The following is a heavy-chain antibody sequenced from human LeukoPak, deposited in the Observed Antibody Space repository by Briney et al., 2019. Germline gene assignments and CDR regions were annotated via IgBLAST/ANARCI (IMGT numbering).Heavy chain of an antibody. Sequence: GGSLRLTCVASGFTLSSHWMTWVRQAPGKGLEWVSNIKQDGIEKNYVHSVKGRFTISRDDSNNSLHLQMNSLRADDTAVYYCARWMYSNNWWVVDYWGQGTLVTVSS. J-gene: IGHJ4*02. V-gene: IGHV3-7*01. D-gene: IGHD6-13*01. CDR2: IKQDGIEK. CDR1: GFTLSSHW. CDR3: ARWMYSNNWWVVDY.